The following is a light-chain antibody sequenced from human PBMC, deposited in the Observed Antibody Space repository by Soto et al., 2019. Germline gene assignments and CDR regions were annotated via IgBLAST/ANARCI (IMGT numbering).Light chain of an antibody. J-gene: IGKJ1*01. Sequence: DIQMTQSPSTLSASVGDRVTITCRASQSISSWLAWYQQKPGKAPKLLIYDASSLESGAPSRFSSSGSGTEFTLTISSLQPDDFATYYCQQYNSYWTFGQGTKVEIK. CDR2: DAS. CDR1: QSISSW. CDR3: QQYNSYWT. V-gene: IGKV1-5*01.